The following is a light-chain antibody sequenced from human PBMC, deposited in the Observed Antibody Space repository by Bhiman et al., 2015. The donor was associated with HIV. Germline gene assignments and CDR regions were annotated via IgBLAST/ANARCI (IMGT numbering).Light chain of an antibody. V-gene: IGLV2-14*03. CDR1: SNDVGGYNF. Sequence: QSPLTQPASVSGSPGQSITISCTGTSNDVGGYNFVAWYRQYPGSSPQVVIYDVDKRPSGISRRFFGSRSGNTATLTITELQSEDEADYFCASYTGDSTWLFGVGTKLTVL. J-gene: IGLJ3*02. CDR2: DVD. CDR3: ASYTGDSTWL.